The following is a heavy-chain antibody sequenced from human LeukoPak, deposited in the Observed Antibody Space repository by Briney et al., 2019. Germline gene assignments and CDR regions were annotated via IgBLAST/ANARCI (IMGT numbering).Heavy chain of an antibody. CDR3: ARGETPTSPVDF. Sequence: GASVKVSCKASGYRFISSDINWVRQAPGQGLEWMGRVNAYTGKTTYAQKFQGRVTLTRSTSLTTAYMELTSLTSDDTAVYFCARGETPTSPVDFWGQGTPVTVSS. V-gene: IGHV1-8*01. CDR1: GYRFISSD. J-gene: IGHJ4*02. CDR2: VNAYTGKT.